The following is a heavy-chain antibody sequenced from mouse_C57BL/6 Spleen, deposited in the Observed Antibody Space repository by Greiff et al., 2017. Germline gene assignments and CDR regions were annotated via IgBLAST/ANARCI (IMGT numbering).Heavy chain of an antibody. Sequence: EVQGAESGPELVKPGASVKISCKASGYSFTGYFMHWVKQSHGQSLEWIGRINPYNGDTFYNQKFKGKATLTVDKSSSTAHMELLSLTSEDFAVYYCARGGYYGSSPHWYFDVWGTGTTVTVSS. D-gene: IGHD1-1*01. J-gene: IGHJ1*03. CDR1: GYSFTGYF. CDR2: INPYNGDT. V-gene: IGHV1-37*01. CDR3: ARGGYYGSSPHWYFDV.